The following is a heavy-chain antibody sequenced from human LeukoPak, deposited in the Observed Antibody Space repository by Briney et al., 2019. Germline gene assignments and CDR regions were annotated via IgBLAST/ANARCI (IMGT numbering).Heavy chain of an antibody. CDR2: ISYDGSNK. J-gene: IGHJ4*02. CDR3: AKSDIVGATAIDY. V-gene: IGHV3-30*18. CDR1: GFTFSSYG. D-gene: IGHD1-26*01. Sequence: GRSLRLSCAASGFTFSSYGMHWVRQAPGKGLEWVAVISYDGSNKYYAYSVKGRFTISRDNSKNTLYLQMNSLRAEDTAVYYCAKSDIVGATAIDYWGQGTLVTVSS.